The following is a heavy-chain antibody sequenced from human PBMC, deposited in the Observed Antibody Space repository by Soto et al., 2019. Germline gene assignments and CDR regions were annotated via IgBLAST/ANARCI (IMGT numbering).Heavy chain of an antibody. CDR3: AKDSRGGTASGWSHYS. Sequence: EVQLLESGGDLVQPGGSLRISCAASGFSFSNYAKSWVRQAPGKGLEWVSTISGSGGSTYYADSVKGRFTIARDNSKNTLYLQMNSLRAEDTAVYYCAKDSRGGTASGWSHYSWGQGTLVTVSS. CDR2: ISGSGGST. V-gene: IGHV3-23*01. CDR1: GFSFSNYA. J-gene: IGHJ4*02. D-gene: IGHD6-19*01.